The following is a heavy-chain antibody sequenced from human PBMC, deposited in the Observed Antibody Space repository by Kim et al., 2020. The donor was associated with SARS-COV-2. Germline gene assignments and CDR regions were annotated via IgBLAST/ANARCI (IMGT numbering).Heavy chain of an antibody. CDR3: AKGGNYYYYYMDV. Sequence: YEATGNGRLTTSRDNAKNSLYLQMNSLRAEDTAVYYCAKGGNYYYYYMDVWGKGTTVTVSS. J-gene: IGHJ6*03. V-gene: IGHV3-11*06.